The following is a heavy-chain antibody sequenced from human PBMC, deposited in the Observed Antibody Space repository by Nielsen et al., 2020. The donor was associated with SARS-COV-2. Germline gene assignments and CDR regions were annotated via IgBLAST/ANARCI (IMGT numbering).Heavy chain of an antibody. CDR1: GFTFDDYA. D-gene: IGHD3-10*01. V-gene: IGHV3-9*01. CDR3: AKDMGPVIWYFDL. Sequence: SLKISCAAFGFTFDDYAMHWVRQAPGKGLEWVSGISWNSGSIGYADSVKGRFTISRDNAKNSLYLQMNSLRAEDTALYYCAKDMGPVIWYFDLWGRGTLVTVSS. J-gene: IGHJ2*01. CDR2: ISWNSGSI.